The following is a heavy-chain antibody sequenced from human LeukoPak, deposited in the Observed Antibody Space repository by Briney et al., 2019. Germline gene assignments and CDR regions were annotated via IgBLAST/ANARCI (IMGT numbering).Heavy chain of an antibody. CDR1: GFTFSSYA. V-gene: IGHV3-23*01. D-gene: IGHD3-22*01. CDR2: ISTSGESA. J-gene: IGHJ4*02. CDR3: AKDRGSGYHYFDY. Sequence: GGPLRLSCPVSGFTFSSYAMSWVRQAPGRGLEWVSVISTSGESAYYADSVKGRFTISRDNSKNTLYLQMNSLRAEDTAVYYCAKDRGSGYHYFDYWGREPWSPSPQ.